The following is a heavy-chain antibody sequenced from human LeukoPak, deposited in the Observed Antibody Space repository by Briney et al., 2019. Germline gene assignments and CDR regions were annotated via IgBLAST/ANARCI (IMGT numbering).Heavy chain of an antibody. CDR1: GGSISSYY. V-gene: IGHV4-59*01. Sequence: SETLSLTCTVSGGSISSYYWSWLRQPPGKGLEWIGYIYYSGSTNYNPSLKSRVTISVDTSKNQFSLKLSSVTAADTAVYYCARASGVGVPFFDYWGQGTLVTVSS. CDR2: IYYSGST. J-gene: IGHJ4*02. D-gene: IGHD1-26*01. CDR3: ARASGVGVPFFDY.